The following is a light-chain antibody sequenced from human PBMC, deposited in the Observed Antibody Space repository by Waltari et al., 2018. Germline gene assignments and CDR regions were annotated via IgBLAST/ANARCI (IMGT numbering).Light chain of an antibody. CDR3: QQYQNWPPIT. CDR2: STS. Sequence: ETVLTQSPATLSVSPGEAVTPSCRASQSVSPNLAWYQQKRGQDPRLLIYSTSTRAPGVPDRFWGSGSGTEFTLTITSLQSEDSAIYYCQQYQNWPPITFGQGTRLEIK. V-gene: IGKV3-15*01. J-gene: IGKJ5*01. CDR1: QSVSPN.